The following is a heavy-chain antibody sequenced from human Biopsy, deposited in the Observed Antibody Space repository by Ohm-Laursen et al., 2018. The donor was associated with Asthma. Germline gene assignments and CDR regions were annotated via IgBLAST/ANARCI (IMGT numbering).Heavy chain of an antibody. V-gene: IGHV3-30-3*01. CDR2: GGSYYDGGLK. CDR1: GFTFSSYA. D-gene: IGHD3-3*01. J-gene: IGHJ4*02. Sequence: LRLSCAASGFTFSSYAMHWVRQAPGKGLEWVAVGGSYYDGGLKYYADSVTGRFTVSRDDSKNTLYLQMNSLRPDDTTVYYCARDVMEWYLPAFDFWGQGTLVTVSS. CDR3: ARDVMEWYLPAFDF.